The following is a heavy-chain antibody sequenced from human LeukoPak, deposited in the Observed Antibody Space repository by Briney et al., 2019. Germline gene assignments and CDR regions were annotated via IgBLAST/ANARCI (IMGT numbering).Heavy chain of an antibody. CDR3: ATEKGDSPDY. V-gene: IGHV3-23*01. CDR2: ISGSGGNT. CDR1: GFTFSSYA. J-gene: IGHJ4*02. Sequence: QSGGSLRLSCAASGFTFSSYAMSWVRQAPGKGLEWVSAISGSGGNTYYADSVKGRFTISRDNSKNTLFLQMSSLRADDSGIYFCATEKGDSPDYWGQGTLVTVSS. D-gene: IGHD2-21*01.